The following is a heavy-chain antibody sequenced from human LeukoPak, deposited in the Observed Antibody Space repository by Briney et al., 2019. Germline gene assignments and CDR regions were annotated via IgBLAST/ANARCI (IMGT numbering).Heavy chain of an antibody. D-gene: IGHD3-9*01. CDR2: ISWNSGSI. V-gene: IGHV3-9*01. CDR1: GFTFDDYA. J-gene: IGHJ5*02. CDR3: AKGLSDPDYDILTGSSFDP. Sequence: PGRSLRLSCAASGFTFDDYAMHWVRQAPGKGLEWVSGISWNSGSIGYADSVKGRFTISRDNAKNSLYLQMNSLRAEDTALYYCAKGLSDPDYDILTGSSFDPWGQGTLVTVSS.